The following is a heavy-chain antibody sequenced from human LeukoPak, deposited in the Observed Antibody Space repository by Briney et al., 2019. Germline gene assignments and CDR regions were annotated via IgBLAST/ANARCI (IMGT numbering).Heavy chain of an antibody. J-gene: IGHJ4*02. Sequence: GGTLRLSCEASGFTFSRYWMNWVRQAPGKGPEWVANIKQDGSAKYYVDSVKGRFTISRDNAKNSLYLQMSSLRAEDTAIYFCARDRGSPGPLQLFDYWGQGTLVPVSS. CDR1: GFTFSRYW. D-gene: IGHD1-7*01. CDR2: IKQDGSAK. V-gene: IGHV3-7*01. CDR3: ARDRGSPGPLQLFDY.